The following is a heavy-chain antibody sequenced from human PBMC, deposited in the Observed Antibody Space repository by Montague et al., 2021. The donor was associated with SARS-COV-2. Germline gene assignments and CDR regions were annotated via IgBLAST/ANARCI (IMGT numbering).Heavy chain of an antibody. CDR3: ARQGGPAGKHWFDP. Sequence: SETLSLTCSVSGFSISSGFYWAWIRQSPGKGPEWIGTVYHSGYTHYNPSLKGRVTISVDTSKNEVSLKLNSVTAADTAVYYCARQGGPAGKHWFDPWGQGTLVTVSS. CDR1: GFSISSGFY. CDR2: VYHSGYT. V-gene: IGHV4-38-2*01. J-gene: IGHJ5*02. D-gene: IGHD2-2*01.